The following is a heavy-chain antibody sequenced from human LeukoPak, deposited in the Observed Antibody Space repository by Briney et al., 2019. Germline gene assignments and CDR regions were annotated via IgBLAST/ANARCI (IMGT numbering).Heavy chain of an antibody. CDR1: GFTFSSYA. Sequence: GGSLRLSCAASGFTFSSYAMSWVRQAPGKGLEWVSAISGSGGSTYYADSVKGRFTISRDNSKNTLYLQMNSLRAEDTAVYYCASNYDSSGTAAFDYWGQGTLVTVSS. CDR3: ASNYDSSGTAAFDY. V-gene: IGHV3-23*01. CDR2: ISGSGGST. D-gene: IGHD3-22*01. J-gene: IGHJ4*02.